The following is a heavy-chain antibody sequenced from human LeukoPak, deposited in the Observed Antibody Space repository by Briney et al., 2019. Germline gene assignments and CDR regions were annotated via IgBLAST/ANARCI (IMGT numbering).Heavy chain of an antibody. D-gene: IGHD5-24*01. Sequence: PSETLSLTCTVSGGSISSYYWSWIRQPPGKGLEWIGYIYYSGSTNCNPSLKSRVTISVDTSKNQFSLKLSSVTAADTAVYYCASNLNRDGYPFDIWGQGTMVTVSS. V-gene: IGHV4-59*01. J-gene: IGHJ3*02. CDR2: IYYSGST. CDR1: GGSISSYY. CDR3: ASNLNRDGYPFDI.